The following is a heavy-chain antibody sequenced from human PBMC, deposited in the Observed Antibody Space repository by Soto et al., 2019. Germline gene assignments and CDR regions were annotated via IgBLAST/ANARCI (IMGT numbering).Heavy chain of an antibody. J-gene: IGHJ5*02. CDR2: INDSGST. V-gene: IGHV4-34*01. Sequence: QVQLQQWGAGLLKPSETLSLTCAVYGGSFSGYYWSWIRQPPGKGLEWIGEINDSGSTNYNPSLKRRVTISVHTSKNQFSLKLSSVTAADTAVYYCASIAAAGTFWFDPWGQGTLVTVSS. CDR3: ASIAAAGTFWFDP. D-gene: IGHD6-13*01. CDR1: GGSFSGYY.